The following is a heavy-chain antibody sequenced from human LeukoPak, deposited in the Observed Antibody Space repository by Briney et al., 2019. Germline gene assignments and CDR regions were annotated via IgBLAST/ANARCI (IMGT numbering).Heavy chain of an antibody. D-gene: IGHD3-9*01. CDR3: ARLTGYSSESWFDP. Sequence: SETLSLTCTVSGGSISSYYWSWIRQPPGKGLEWIGYIYYTGSTNYNASLKSRVTISIDTSKEQFSLKLSSVTAADTAVYYCARLTGYSSESWFDPWGQGTLVTVSS. J-gene: IGHJ5*02. CDR2: IYYTGST. V-gene: IGHV4-59*01. CDR1: GGSISSYY.